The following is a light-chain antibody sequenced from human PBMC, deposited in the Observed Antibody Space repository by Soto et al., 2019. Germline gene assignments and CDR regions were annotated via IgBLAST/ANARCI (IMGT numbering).Light chain of an antibody. CDR1: SSDVGGYKY. Sequence: QSVLTLPASVSGSPGQSITISCTGSSSDVGGYKYVSWYQQHPGKAPKVMIYEVNNRPSGVSSRFSGSKSGNTASLTISGLQAEDEADYYCSSYTSSSTYVFGTGTKVTVL. V-gene: IGLV2-14*01. CDR2: EVN. J-gene: IGLJ1*01. CDR3: SSYTSSSTYV.